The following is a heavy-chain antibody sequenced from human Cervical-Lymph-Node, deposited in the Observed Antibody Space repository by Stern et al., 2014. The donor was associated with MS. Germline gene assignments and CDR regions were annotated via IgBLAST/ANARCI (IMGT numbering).Heavy chain of an antibody. CDR1: GFTFSPSD. CDR3: ARDRFDFDY. Sequence: VPLVESGGGVVQPGRSLRLSCAASGFTFSPSDMPWVRQAPGTGLEWVTIIWSDGRNKYYADSVKGRFTISRDNSKNTLYLQMNSLRAEDTAVYYCARDRFDFDYWGQGTLVTVSS. D-gene: IGHD3-16*01. J-gene: IGHJ4*02. CDR2: IWSDGRNK. V-gene: IGHV3-33*01.